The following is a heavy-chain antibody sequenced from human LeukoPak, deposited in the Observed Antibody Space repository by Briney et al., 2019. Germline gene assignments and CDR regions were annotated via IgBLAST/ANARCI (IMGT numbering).Heavy chain of an antibody. D-gene: IGHD3-3*01. CDR1: GYTFTSYG. CDR2: ISAYNGNT. V-gene: IGHV1-18*01. CDR3: ARDLASYYDFWSGYSPNWFDP. J-gene: IGHJ5*02. Sequence: ASVKVSCKASGYTFTSYGISWVRQAPGQGLEWMGWISAYNGNTNYAQKLQGRVTMTTDTSTSTAYMELRSLRSDDTAVYYCARDLASYYDFWSGYSPNWFDPWGQGTLVTVSS.